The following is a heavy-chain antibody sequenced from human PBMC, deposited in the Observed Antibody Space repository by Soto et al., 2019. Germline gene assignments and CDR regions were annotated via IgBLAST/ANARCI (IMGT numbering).Heavy chain of an antibody. CDR2: IYYSGST. D-gene: IGHD3-10*01. V-gene: IGHV4-31*03. Sequence: SETLSLTCTVSGGSISSGGYYWSWIRQHPGKGLEWIGYIYYSGSTYYNPSLKSRVTISVDTSKNQFSLKLSSVTAADTAVYYCAREPFNYYGSGTVFDYWGQGTLVTVSS. CDR3: AREPFNYYGSGTVFDY. CDR1: GGSISSGGYY. J-gene: IGHJ4*02.